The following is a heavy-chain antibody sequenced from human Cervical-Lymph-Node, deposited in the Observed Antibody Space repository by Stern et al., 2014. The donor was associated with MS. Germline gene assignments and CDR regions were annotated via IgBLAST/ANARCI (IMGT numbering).Heavy chain of an antibody. CDR3: AKEVRASRQFAMDV. J-gene: IGHJ6*02. V-gene: IGHV3-23*04. CDR2: ISGGGGGT. Sequence: EMQLVESGGGLVQPGGSLRLSCAASGFTFNSYAMNWVRQAPGKGLEWVSGISGGGGGTYYADSVKGRFTISRDNIKSTLYLQMNSLSAEDAAVYYCAKEVRASRQFAMDVWGQGTTVTVSS. CDR1: GFTFNSYA. D-gene: IGHD3-10*01.